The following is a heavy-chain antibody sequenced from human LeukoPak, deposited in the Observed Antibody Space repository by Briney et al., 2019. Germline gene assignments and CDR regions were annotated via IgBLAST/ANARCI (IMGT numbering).Heavy chain of an antibody. D-gene: IGHD5-18*01. Sequence: SETLSLTCTVSGGSISISSYYCGWIRQPPGKGLEWIGSIYHSGSTNYNPSLKSRVTISVDKSKNQFSLKLSSVTAADTAVYYCARAPSGQLWSNFDYWGQGTLVTVSS. CDR3: ARAPSGQLWSNFDY. CDR2: IYHSGST. CDR1: GGSISISSYY. J-gene: IGHJ4*02. V-gene: IGHV4-39*07.